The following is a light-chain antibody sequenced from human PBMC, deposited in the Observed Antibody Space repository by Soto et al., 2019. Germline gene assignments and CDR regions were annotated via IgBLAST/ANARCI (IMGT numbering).Light chain of an antibody. CDR2: EVT. J-gene: IGLJ2*01. Sequence: QSVLTQSPSVSGSPGQSVTISCTGTSGDVGTYNRVSWYQQPPGTAPKLMIYEVTNRPSGVPDRFSGSKSGNTASLTISGLQAEDEADYYCSSYTSSTTVVFGGGTKLTVL. CDR3: SSYTSSTTVV. V-gene: IGLV2-18*02. CDR1: SGDVGTYNR.